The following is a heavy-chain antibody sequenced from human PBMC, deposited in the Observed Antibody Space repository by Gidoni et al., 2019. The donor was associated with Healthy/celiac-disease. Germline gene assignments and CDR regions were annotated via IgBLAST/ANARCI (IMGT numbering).Heavy chain of an antibody. D-gene: IGHD2-21*02. J-gene: IGHJ1*01. V-gene: IGHV1-69*01. Sequence: QVQLVQSGAEVKKPGSSVEVSCKASGGNFSSYALSWVRQAPGQGLEWYGGIIPIIGPATSARKFQGRVTCTADESPGTAYMELSNLISEDTAVYYCARGGYCGWDCYSVQHWGQGTLVTVSS. CDR2: IIPIIGPA. CDR3: ARGGYCGWDCYSVQH. CDR1: GGNFSSYA.